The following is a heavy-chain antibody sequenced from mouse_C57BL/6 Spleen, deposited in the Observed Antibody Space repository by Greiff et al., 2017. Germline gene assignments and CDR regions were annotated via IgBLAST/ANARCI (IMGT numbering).Heavy chain of an antibody. Sequence: VQLKESGGGLVKPGGSLKLSCAASGFTFSSYAMSWVRQTPEKRLEWVATISDGGSYTYYPDNVKGRFTISRDNAKNNLYLQMSHLKSEDTAMYYCAREVEDYAMDYWGQGTSVTVSS. CDR2: ISDGGSYT. J-gene: IGHJ4*01. V-gene: IGHV5-4*01. D-gene: IGHD1-3*01. CDR3: AREVEDYAMDY. CDR1: GFTFSSYA.